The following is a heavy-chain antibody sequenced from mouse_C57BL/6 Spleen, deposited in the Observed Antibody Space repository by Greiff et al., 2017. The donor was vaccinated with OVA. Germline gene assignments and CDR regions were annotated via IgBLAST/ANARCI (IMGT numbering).Heavy chain of an antibody. V-gene: IGHV5-16*01. J-gene: IGHJ1*03. CDR2: INYDGSST. Sequence: EVQLVESEGGLVQPGSSMKLSCTASGFTFSDYYMAWVRQVPEKGLEWVANINYDGSSTYYLDSLKSRFTISRDNAKNILYLQMSSLKSEDTATYYCARDRMVGPYWYFDVWGTGTTVTVSS. CDR1: GFTFSDYY. CDR3: ARDRMVGPYWYFDV. D-gene: IGHD1-1*02.